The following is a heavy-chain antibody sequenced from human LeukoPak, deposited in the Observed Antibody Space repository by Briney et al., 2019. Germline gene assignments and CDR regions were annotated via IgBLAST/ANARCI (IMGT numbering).Heavy chain of an antibody. CDR1: GGSISSYY. D-gene: IGHD2-15*01. CDR2: IYYSGST. V-gene: IGHV4-59*08. CDR3: ARESPRYCSGGSCYSGRWFDP. Sequence: SETLSLTCTVSGGSISSYYWSWIRQPPGKGLEWIGYIYYSGSTNYNPSLKSRVTISVDTSKNQFSLRLSSVTAADTAVYYCARESPRYCSGGSCYSGRWFDPWGQGTLVTVSS. J-gene: IGHJ5*02.